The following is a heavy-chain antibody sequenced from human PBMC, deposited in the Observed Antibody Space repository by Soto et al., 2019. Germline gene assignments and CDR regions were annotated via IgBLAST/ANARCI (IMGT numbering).Heavy chain of an antibody. J-gene: IGHJ5*02. CDR3: VRSGTARLLRHSWFDT. D-gene: IGHD2-21*01. V-gene: IGHV3-21*01. CDR1: GFTFNTYD. CDR2: ITTSSAYI. Sequence: EVQLVESGGGLVKPGGSLRLSCAASGFTFNTYDMNWVRQAPGKGLEWVSSITTSSAYIYYADSLKGRITISRDNAKNWLFLQMNSLRAEDTAVYYCVRSGTARLLRHSWFDTWSQGTLVTVSS.